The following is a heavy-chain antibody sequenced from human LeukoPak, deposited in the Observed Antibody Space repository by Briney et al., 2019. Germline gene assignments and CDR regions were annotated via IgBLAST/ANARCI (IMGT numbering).Heavy chain of an antibody. CDR3: ARARSRASTWYWDH. CDR2: ISTLYGNK. V-gene: IGHV1-18*01. D-gene: IGHD2-8*02. CDR1: GYTFTDYG. Sequence: ASVKVSCKASGYTFTDYGINWVRQAPGQGPEWMGWISTLYGNKNFAQKFQGRVTMTSDTSTSTAYLELASLTSDDSAICYCARARSRASTWYWDHWGQGTLVTVSS. J-gene: IGHJ4*02.